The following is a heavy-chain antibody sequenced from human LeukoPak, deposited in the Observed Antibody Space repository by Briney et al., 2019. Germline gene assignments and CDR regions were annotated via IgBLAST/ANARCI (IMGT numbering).Heavy chain of an antibody. V-gene: IGHV3-48*02. CDR3: ARDLTYCSGGSCYSGYYYDYGMDV. D-gene: IGHD2-15*01. CDR2: ISSSSSTI. Sequence: GGSLRLSCAASGFTFSSYSMNWVRQAPGKGLEWVSYISSSSSTIYYADSVKGRFTISRDNAKNSLYLQMNSLRDEDTAVYYCARDLTYCSGGSCYSGYYYDYGMDVWGQGTTVTVSS. J-gene: IGHJ6*02. CDR1: GFTFSSYS.